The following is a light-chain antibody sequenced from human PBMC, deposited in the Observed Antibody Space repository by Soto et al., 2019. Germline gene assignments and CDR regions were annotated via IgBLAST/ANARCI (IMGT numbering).Light chain of an antibody. CDR1: SSDVGAYNY. J-gene: IGLJ2*01. V-gene: IGLV2-14*01. CDR2: EVS. Sequence: QSALTQPASVSGSPGQSITISCTGTSSDVGAYNYVSWYQHHPGRAPKLIIFEVSHRPSGVSDRFSGSKSGNTASLTISELQTEDEADYYCTSYTRTRNLLFVRGTKLTVL. CDR3: TSYTRTRNLL.